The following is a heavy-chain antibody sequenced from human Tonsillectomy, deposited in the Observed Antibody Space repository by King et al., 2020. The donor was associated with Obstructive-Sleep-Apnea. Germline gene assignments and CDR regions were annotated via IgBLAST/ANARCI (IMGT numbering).Heavy chain of an antibody. Sequence: VQLVESGGGLVQPGGSLRLSFAASGFTFSSYAMSWVRQAPGKGLEWVSAISGSGGSTYSADSVKGRFTISRDNSKNTLYLQMNSQRAEETAVYYCAGPSGTPFDYWGQGTLVTVSS. CDR3: AGPSGTPFDY. V-gene: IGHV3-23*04. D-gene: IGHD1-1*01. CDR1: GFTFSSYA. J-gene: IGHJ4*02. CDR2: ISGSGGST.